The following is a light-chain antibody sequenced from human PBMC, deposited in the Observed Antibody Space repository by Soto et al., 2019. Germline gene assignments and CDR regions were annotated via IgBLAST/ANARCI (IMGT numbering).Light chain of an antibody. Sequence: IVMTQSPLSLPVTPGEPASISCRSSQSLLHSNGYNYLDWYLQKPGQSPQLLIYLGSNRASGVPDRFSGSGSGTDFTLRISRVEAEDVGVYYCQQYNSWLWTFGQGTKVDIK. V-gene: IGKV2-28*01. CDR3: QQYNSWLWT. CDR2: LGS. CDR1: QSLLHSNGYNY. J-gene: IGKJ1*01.